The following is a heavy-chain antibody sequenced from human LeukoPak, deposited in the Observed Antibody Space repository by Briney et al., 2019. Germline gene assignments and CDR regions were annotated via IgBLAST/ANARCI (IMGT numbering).Heavy chain of an antibody. J-gene: IGHJ3*02. CDR1: GYTFTSYY. V-gene: IGHV1-46*01. Sequence: ASVKVSCKASGYTFTSYYIHWVRQAPGQGPEWMGIIYPSGGSTTYAQKFQGRVTMTRDMSTSTVYMELSSLRSEDTGVYYCAIGYCRGGSCDDEPGDAFDIWGQGTMVAVSS. CDR2: IYPSGGST. D-gene: IGHD2-15*01. CDR3: AIGYCRGGSCDDEPGDAFDI.